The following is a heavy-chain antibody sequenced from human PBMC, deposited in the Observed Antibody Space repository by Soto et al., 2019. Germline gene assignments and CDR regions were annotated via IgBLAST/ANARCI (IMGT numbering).Heavy chain of an antibody. V-gene: IGHV3-23*01. Sequence: GGSLRLSCEASGFTFSSYAMSWVRQAPGKGLEWVSSINRSGGSANYTDSVKGRFTISRDDSKSILSLQMNSLRAEDTAIYYCAKNYYFDCWGQGTLVTVSS. CDR3: AKNYYFDC. CDR2: INRSGGSA. CDR1: GFTFSSYA. J-gene: IGHJ4*02. D-gene: IGHD3-10*01.